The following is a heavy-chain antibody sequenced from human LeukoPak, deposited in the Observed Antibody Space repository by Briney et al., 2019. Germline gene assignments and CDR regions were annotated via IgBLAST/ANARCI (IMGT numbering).Heavy chain of an antibody. CDR2: IRNKTYGGTT. J-gene: IGHJ4*02. D-gene: IGHD6-13*01. Sequence: PGGSLRLSCAASGFTFSDYYMSWIRQAPGKGLEWVGFIRNKTYGGTTDYAASVKGRFTISRDDSKSIAYLQMNSLKTEDTAVYYCTRDRSHDYWGQGTLVTVSS. V-gene: IGHV3-71*01. CDR3: TRDRSHDY. CDR1: GFTFSDYY.